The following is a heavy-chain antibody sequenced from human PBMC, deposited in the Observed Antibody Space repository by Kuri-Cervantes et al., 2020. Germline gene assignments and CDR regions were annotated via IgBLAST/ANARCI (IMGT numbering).Heavy chain of an antibody. CDR1: GGSISSYY. CDR3: ATTQRGYSYGYPNPFDY. J-gene: IGHJ4*02. V-gene: IGHV4-4*07. D-gene: IGHD5-18*01. CDR2: IYTSGST. Sequence: GSLRLSCTVSGGSISSYYWSWIRQPAGKGLEWIGRIYTSGSTNYNPSLKSRVTMSVDTSKNQFSLKLSSVTAADTAVYYCATTQRGYSYGYPNPFDYWGQGTLVTVSS.